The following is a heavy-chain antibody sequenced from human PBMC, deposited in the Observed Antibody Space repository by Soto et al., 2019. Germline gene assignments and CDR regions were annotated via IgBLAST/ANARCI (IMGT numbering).Heavy chain of an antibody. CDR2: INHEGSKT. D-gene: IGHD3-10*01. CDR1: KFSFNNYW. CDR3: AKDLVRGVSSGY. V-gene: IGHV3-74*03. J-gene: IGHJ4*02. Sequence: GGSLRLSCAASKFSFNNYWMHWVRQVPGKGPVWVSRINHEGSKTEYADSVKGRFTISRDNTKNTLYLQMNSLRVDDTAVYYCAKDLVRGVSSGYWGQGTLVTVSS.